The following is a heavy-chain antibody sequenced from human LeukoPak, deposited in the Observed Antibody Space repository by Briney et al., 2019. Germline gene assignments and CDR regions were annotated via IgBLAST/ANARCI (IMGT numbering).Heavy chain of an antibody. CDR2: IIPIFGTA. J-gene: IGHJ4*02. V-gene: IGHV1-69*13. CDR1: GYTFTDYA. Sequence: GASVKVSCKASGYTFTDYAISWVRQAPGQGLEWMGGIIPIFGTANYAQKFQGRVTITADESTSTAYMELSSLRSEDTAVYYCARGWDGYNVDYWGQGTLVTVSS. D-gene: IGHD5-24*01. CDR3: ARGWDGYNVDY.